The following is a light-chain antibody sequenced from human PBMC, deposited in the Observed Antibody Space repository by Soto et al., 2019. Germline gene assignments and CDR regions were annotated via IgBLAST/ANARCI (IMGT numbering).Light chain of an antibody. Sequence: DIQMTQPPSSLSASMGDRVTITFRSSQGIINYLAWYQQKPGKAPKLLIYGASTLQGGVPSRFSGSGSGTDFTLTVSSLQPEDLATYYCQQLFMYPPTFGPGTKVDIK. CDR3: QQLFMYPPT. CDR2: GAS. CDR1: QGIINY. V-gene: IGKV1-9*01. J-gene: IGKJ3*01.